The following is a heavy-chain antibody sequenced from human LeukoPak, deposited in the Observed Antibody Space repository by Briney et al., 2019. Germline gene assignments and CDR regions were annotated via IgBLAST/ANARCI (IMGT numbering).Heavy chain of an antibody. CDR3: ARKTSVVAAQNWFDP. V-gene: IGHV4-61*08. D-gene: IGHD2-15*01. Sequence: SQTLSLTCTVSGGSISSGGYYWSWIRQPPGKGLEWIGYIYYSGSTNYNPSLESRVTISVDTSKNQFSLKLSSVTAADTAVYYCARKTSVVAAQNWFDPWGQGTLVTVSS. CDR2: IYYSGST. CDR1: GGSISSGGYY. J-gene: IGHJ5*02.